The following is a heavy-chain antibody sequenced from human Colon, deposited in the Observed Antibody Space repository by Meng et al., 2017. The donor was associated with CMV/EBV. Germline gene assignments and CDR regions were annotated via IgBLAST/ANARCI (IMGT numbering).Heavy chain of an antibody. D-gene: IGHD5-12*01. CDR3: VRGGYSGTQTGGVQEY. Sequence: VHLRETGPDLVKPPETLSLTCTVSVGSISTYYWSWIRQPAGEGLEWLGRISTNRNTDYNPSLNSRATIWLDTSNNQFSLKLTSVTAADTAVYYCVRGGYSGTQTGGVQEYWGQGTLVTVSS. V-gene: IGHV4-4*07. CDR2: ISTNRNT. CDR1: VGSISTYY. J-gene: IGHJ4*02.